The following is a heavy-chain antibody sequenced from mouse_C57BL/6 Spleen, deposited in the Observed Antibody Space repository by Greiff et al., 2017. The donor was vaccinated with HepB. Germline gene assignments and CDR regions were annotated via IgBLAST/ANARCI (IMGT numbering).Heavy chain of an antibody. V-gene: IGHV3-2*02. J-gene: IGHJ2*01. CDR2: ISYSGST. D-gene: IGHD1-2*01. CDR1: GYSITSGYG. Sequence: EVKLQESGPGLVKPSQSLSLTCTVTGYSITSGYGCNWIRQFPGNKLEWMGYISYSGSTNYNPSLKSRISITRDTSKNPFFLQLNSVTTEDTATYYCARSARIKYWGQGTTLTVSS. CDR3: ARSARIKY.